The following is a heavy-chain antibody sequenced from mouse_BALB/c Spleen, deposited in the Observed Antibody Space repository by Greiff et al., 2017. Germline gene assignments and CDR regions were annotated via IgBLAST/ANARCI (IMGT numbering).Heavy chain of an antibody. V-gene: IGHV1-54*01. Sequence: VKLQESGAELVRPGTSVKVSCKASGYAFTNYLIEWVKQRPGQGLEWIGVINPGSGGTNYNEKFKGKATLTADKSSSTAYMQLSSLTSDDSAVYFCARRLGSLDYWGQGTTLTVSS. D-gene: IGHD4-1*01. CDR2: INPGSGGT. CDR1: GYAFTNYL. CDR3: ARRLGSLDY. J-gene: IGHJ2*01.